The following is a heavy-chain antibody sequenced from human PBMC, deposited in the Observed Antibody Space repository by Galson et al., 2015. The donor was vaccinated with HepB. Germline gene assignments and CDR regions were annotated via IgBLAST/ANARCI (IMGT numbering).Heavy chain of an antibody. J-gene: IGHJ4*02. CDR3: ARKVGANRLRFDY. V-gene: IGHV4-39*01. CDR2: IYYSGST. D-gene: IGHD1-26*01. CDR1: GGSISSSSYY. Sequence: ETLSLTCTVSGGSISSSSYYWGWIRQPPGKGLEWIGSIYYSGSTYYNPSLKSRVTISVDTSKNQFSLKLSSVTAADTAVYYCARKVGANRLRFDYWGQGTLVTVSS.